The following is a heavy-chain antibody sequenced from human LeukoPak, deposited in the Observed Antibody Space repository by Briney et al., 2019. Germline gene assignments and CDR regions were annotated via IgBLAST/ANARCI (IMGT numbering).Heavy chain of an antibody. D-gene: IGHD6-13*01. J-gene: IGHJ6*03. V-gene: IGHV4-4*07. CDR3: ARETRYSSSWGYHYMDV. Sequence: SETLSLTCSVSGGSISGYYWTWIRQPAGKGLEWIGRVYTSGSTHYNPSLKTRLTMSVDTSKNQFSLKLSSVTAADTAVYYCARETRYSSSWGYHYMDVWGKGTTVTVSS. CDR1: GGSISGYY. CDR2: VYTSGST.